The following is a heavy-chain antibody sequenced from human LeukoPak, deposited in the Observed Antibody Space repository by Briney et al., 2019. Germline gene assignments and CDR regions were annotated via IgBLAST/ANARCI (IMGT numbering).Heavy chain of an antibody. CDR1: GDSISSNY. CDR2: IYYSGST. V-gene: IGHV4-59*01. CDR3: ARSDTVVTPVFGY. J-gene: IGHJ4*02. D-gene: IGHD4-23*01. Sequence: SETQSLTCTVSGDSISSNYWTWIRQPPGKGLECIGYIYYSGSTNYNPSLKSRVTISVDTSKNQFSLKLSSVTAADTAVYYCARSDTVVTPVFGYWGQGTLVTVSS.